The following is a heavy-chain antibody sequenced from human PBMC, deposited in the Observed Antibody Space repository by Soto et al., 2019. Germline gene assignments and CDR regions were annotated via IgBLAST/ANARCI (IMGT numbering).Heavy chain of an antibody. CDR1: GFTFSIYV. V-gene: IGHV3-23*01. CDR2: LNKNGGSS. CDR3: AASAVVAAHY. D-gene: IGHD2-15*01. Sequence: GESLKISCAASGFTFSIYVMSWVRQAPGKGLEWVSSLNKNGGSSFYADSVKGRFTISRDNSKNTLYLQMNSLRVEDTAVYYCAASAVVAAHYWGQGALVTVSS. J-gene: IGHJ4*02.